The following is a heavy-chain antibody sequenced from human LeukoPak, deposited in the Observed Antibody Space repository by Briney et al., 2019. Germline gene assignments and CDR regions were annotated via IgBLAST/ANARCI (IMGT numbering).Heavy chain of an antibody. D-gene: IGHD3-3*01. CDR2: IRYDGSNK. CDR1: GFTFSSYG. CDR3: ARDYYDFWNHLPYYYYYGMDV. Sequence: GRSLRLSCAASGFTFSSYGMHWVRQAPGKGLEWVAVIRYDGSNKYYADSVKGRFTISRDNSKNTLYLQMNSLRAEDTAVYYCARDYYDFWNHLPYYYYYGMDVWGQGTTVTVSS. J-gene: IGHJ6*02. V-gene: IGHV3-33*01.